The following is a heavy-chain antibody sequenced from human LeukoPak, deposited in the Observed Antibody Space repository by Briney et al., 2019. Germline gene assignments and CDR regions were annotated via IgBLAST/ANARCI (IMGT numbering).Heavy chain of an antibody. V-gene: IGHV4-59*01. CDR2: IYYSGST. D-gene: IGHD3-22*01. Sequence: PSETLSLTCTVSGGSISSYYWSWIRQPPGKGLEWFGYIYYSGSTNYNPSLKSRVTISVDTSKNQFSLKLSSVTAADTAVYYCASVKYYYDSSGYPGWFDPWGQGTLVTVSS. CDR1: GGSISSYY. CDR3: ASVKYYYDSSGYPGWFDP. J-gene: IGHJ5*02.